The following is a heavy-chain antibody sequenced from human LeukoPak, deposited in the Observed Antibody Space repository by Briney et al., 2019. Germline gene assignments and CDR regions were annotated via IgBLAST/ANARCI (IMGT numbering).Heavy chain of an antibody. CDR3: ARERSWHDFDY. D-gene: IGHD1-26*01. CDR2: INHSGST. J-gene: IGHJ4*02. V-gene: IGHV4-34*01. CDR1: GGSFSGYY. Sequence: SETLSLTCAVYGGSFSGYYWSWIRQPPGKGLEWIGEINHSGSTNYNPSLKSRVTISVDTSKNQFSLKLSSVTAADTAMYYCARERSWHDFDYWGQGTLVTVSS.